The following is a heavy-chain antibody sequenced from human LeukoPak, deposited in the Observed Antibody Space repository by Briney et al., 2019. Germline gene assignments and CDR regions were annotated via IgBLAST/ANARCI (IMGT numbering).Heavy chain of an antibody. V-gene: IGHV3-23*01. D-gene: IGHD5-24*01. CDR3: ARDGWGWAQYDY. CDR2: ITDNGLAR. J-gene: IGHJ4*02. Sequence: GGSLRLSCTGSGFTFRSYAMGWVRQAPGKGLKWVAGITDNGLARNYADSVQGRFTIHRDDSRSTVDLQMNSLRVEDTALYYCARDGWGWAQYDYWGQGTLVTVSS. CDR1: GFTFRSYA.